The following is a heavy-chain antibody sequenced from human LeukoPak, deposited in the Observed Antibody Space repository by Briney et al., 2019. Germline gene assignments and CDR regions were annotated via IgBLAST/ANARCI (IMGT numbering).Heavy chain of an antibody. Sequence: SETLSLTCTVSGGSISSGSYYWSWIRQPAGKGLEWIGRIYTSGSTNYNPSLKSRVTISVDRSKNQFSLKLTSVTAADTAVYYCARVSGFGDPFDYWGQGTLVTVSS. CDR2: IYTSGST. D-gene: IGHD3-10*01. CDR3: ARVSGFGDPFDY. CDR1: GGSISSGSYY. J-gene: IGHJ4*02. V-gene: IGHV4-61*02.